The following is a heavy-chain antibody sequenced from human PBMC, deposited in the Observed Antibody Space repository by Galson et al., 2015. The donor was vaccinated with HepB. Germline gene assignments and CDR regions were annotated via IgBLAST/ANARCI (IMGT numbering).Heavy chain of an antibody. CDR2: IIPIFGTA. J-gene: IGHJ6*02. CDR3: ARPLVPPSGYSGYARYYGMDV. CDR1: GGTFSSYA. D-gene: IGHD5-12*01. Sequence: SVKVSCKASGGTFSSYAISWVRQAPGQGLEWMGGIIPIFGTANYAQKFQGRVTITADESTSTAYMELSSLRSEDTAVYYCARPLVPPSGYSGYARYYGMDVWGQGTTVTVSS. V-gene: IGHV1-69*13.